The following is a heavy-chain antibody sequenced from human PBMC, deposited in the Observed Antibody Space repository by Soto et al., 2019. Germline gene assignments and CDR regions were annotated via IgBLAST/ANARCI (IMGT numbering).Heavy chain of an antibody. Sequence: QVQLVQSGAEVKKPGASVKVSCKASGYTFTNYYIHWVRQAPRQGLEWMGIINPSGGSTSYAQKYQGRVTMTSDTSTSTVYMELSSLRSEDTAVYYCARGDGRGSSGFYYYYGMDVWGHGTTVTVSS. D-gene: IGHD6-25*01. CDR3: ARGDGRGSSGFYYYYGMDV. CDR1: GYTFTNYY. V-gene: IGHV1-46*01. J-gene: IGHJ6*02. CDR2: INPSGGST.